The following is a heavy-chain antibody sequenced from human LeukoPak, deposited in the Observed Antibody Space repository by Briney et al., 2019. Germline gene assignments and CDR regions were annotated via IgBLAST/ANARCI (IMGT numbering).Heavy chain of an antibody. Sequence: GGSLRLSCAASGFSFSSYGMSWVRQAPGKGLEWVSGISDSGDSTYYADSVKGRFTISRDISKNTLFLQMNSLRAEDTAVYYCAKIQGLFNAAFHIGGQGTMVTVSS. V-gene: IGHV3-23*01. J-gene: IGHJ3*02. CDR2: ISDSGDST. CDR1: GFSFSSYG. D-gene: IGHD2-8*01. CDR3: AKIQGLFNAAFHI.